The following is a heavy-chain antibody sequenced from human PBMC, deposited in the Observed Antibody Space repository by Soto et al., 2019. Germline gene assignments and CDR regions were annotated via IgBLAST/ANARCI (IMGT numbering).Heavy chain of an antibody. V-gene: IGHV4-4*07. D-gene: IGHD6-19*01. J-gene: IGHJ5*02. CDR2: VHTSGST. Sequence: SETVSLTCTVSGDSISSYFWSWIRQPAGKGLEWIGRVHTSGSTTYNPSPKSRVTMSVDTSKSQFSLKLTSVTAADTAVYYCVRVKAVASPGWPHPRDKGTLVTV. CDR3: VRVKAVASPGWPHP. CDR1: GDSISSYF.